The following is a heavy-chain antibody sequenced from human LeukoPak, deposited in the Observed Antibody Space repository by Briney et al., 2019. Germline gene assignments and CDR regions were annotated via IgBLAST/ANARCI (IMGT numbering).Heavy chain of an antibody. CDR2: INHGGST. D-gene: IGHD6-6*01. V-gene: IGHV4-34*01. CDR1: GGSFSGDF. J-gene: IGHJ6*03. CDR3: ARDWGVSARPGYMDV. Sequence: SETLSLTCAVYGGSFSGDFWSWIRQSPGKGLEWIGEINHGGSTTYNPSLKSRVTISVDTSKNQFSLKLSSVTAADTAVYYCARDWGVSARPGYMDVWGKGTTVTVSS.